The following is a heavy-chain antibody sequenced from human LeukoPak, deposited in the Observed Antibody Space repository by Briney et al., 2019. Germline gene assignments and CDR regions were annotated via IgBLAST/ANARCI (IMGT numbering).Heavy chain of an antibody. D-gene: IGHD6-19*01. CDR1: GFTFSSYG. V-gene: IGHV3-30*02. Sequence: GGSLRLSCAASGFTFSSYGMHWIRQAPGRGLEWVAFIRYDESDKHYADSVKGRFTISRDNSKNTLYLQMNSLRAEDTAVYYCAKEPFSSGWYSYFDYWGQGTLVTVSS. CDR3: AKEPFSSGWYSYFDY. CDR2: IRYDESDK. J-gene: IGHJ4*02.